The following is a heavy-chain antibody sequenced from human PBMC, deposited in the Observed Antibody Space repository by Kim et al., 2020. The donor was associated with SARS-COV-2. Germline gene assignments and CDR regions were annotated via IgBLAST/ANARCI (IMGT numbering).Heavy chain of an antibody. D-gene: IGHD4-17*01. Sequence: ASVKVSCKASGYTFTSYYMHWVRQAPGQGLEWMGIINPSGGSTSYAQKFQGRVTMTRDTSTSTVYMELSSLRSEDTAVYYCARDPNGDYGDSHFDYWGQGTLGTVSS. V-gene: IGHV1-46*01. CDR2: INPSGGST. CDR1: GYTFTSYY. CDR3: ARDPNGDYGDSHFDY. J-gene: IGHJ4*02.